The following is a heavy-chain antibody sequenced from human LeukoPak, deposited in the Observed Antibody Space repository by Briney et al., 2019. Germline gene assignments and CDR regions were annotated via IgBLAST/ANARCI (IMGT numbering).Heavy chain of an antibody. CDR3: ARVPELWFGPYPIGFDY. CDR1: GFTVSSNY. CDR2: IYSGGST. V-gene: IGHV3-53*01. D-gene: IGHD3-10*01. Sequence: GGSLRLSCAASGFTVSSNYMSWVRQAPGKGLEWVSVIYSGGSTYYADSVKGRFTISRDNSRNTLYLQMNSLRAEDTAVYYCARVPELWFGPYPIGFDYWGQGTLVTVSS. J-gene: IGHJ4*02.